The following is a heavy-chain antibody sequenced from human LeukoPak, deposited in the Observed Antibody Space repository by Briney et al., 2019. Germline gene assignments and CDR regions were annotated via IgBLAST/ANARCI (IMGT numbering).Heavy chain of an antibody. CDR1: GFIFDNYA. Sequence: GGSLRLSCAAPGFIFDNYAIHWVRHAPGKGLEWVSLISGDGGSTFYADSVRGRFTISSDNTRKSLSLQMSSLRSEDTALYYCARESETSGWYDYWGQGTLVTVSS. V-gene: IGHV3-43*02. J-gene: IGHJ4*02. D-gene: IGHD6-19*01. CDR3: ARESETSGWYDY. CDR2: ISGDGGST.